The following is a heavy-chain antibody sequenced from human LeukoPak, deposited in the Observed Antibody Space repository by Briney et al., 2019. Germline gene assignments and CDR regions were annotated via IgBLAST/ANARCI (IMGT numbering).Heavy chain of an antibody. V-gene: IGHV3-21*01. CDR3: ARDGDTVLTRGYYYYMGV. CDR2: ITSSSSYI. J-gene: IGHJ6*03. D-gene: IGHD4-23*01. CDR1: GFIFSDYF. Sequence: GGSLRLSCAASGFIFSDYFMNWVRQAPGKGPEWVSSITSSSSYIYYADSVKGRFTISRDNARNSLYLQMNSLRAEDTALYYCARDGDTVLTRGYYYYMGVWGKGTTVTVSS.